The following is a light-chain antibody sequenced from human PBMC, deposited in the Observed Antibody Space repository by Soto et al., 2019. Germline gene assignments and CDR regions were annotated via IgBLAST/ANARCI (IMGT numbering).Light chain of an antibody. CDR2: GNS. Sequence: QSVLTQPPSVSGAPGQRVTISCTGSSSNIGAGYDVHWYQQLPGTAPKLLIYGNSNRPSGVPDRFSGSTSGTSASLAITGLQAEDEADYYCQSYDSSLSVFGGGTKLTVL. CDR1: SSNIGAGYD. CDR3: QSYDSSLSV. J-gene: IGLJ2*01. V-gene: IGLV1-40*01.